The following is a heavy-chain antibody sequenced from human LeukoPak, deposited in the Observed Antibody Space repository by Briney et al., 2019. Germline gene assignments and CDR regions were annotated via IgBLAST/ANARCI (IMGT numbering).Heavy chain of an antibody. CDR2: ISCSGDNT. D-gene: IGHD3-22*01. J-gene: IGHJ4*02. CDR1: GFTFSTYA. Sequence: AGSLRLSCAASGFTFSTYAMNWVRQAPGKGLEWVSGISCSGDNTYYTDSVKGRFTISRDNSKDTLYLQMNSLRAEDTAVYYCAKERSSGVYRLFDYWGQGTLVTVSS. CDR3: AKERSSGVYRLFDY. V-gene: IGHV3-23*01.